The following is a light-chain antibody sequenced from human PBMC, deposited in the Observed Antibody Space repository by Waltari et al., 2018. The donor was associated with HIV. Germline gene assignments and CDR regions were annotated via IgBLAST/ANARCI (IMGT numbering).Light chain of an antibody. J-gene: IGLJ2*01. CDR1: YIGRDR. CDR2: DDV. CDR3: QVWDRSYKEAV. Sequence: SYVLTLAPSVSVAPVQTATTSCGYIGRDRLQWSRQKPGRAPLLVVLDDVDRSSGIPARFSGARSGERATLTIRGVEDGDEADYYCQVWDRSYKEAVFGGGT. V-gene: IGLV3-21*02.